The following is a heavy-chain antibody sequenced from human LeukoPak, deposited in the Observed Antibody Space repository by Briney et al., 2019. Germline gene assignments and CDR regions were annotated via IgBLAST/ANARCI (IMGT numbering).Heavy chain of an antibody. CDR2: INHSGST. Sequence: SETLSLTCAVYGGSFSGYYWSWIRQPPGKGLEWIGEINHSGSTNYNPSLKSRVTISVDTSKNQFSLKLSSVTAADTAVYYCARESDPRITIFGVVRDAFDIWGQGTMVTVSS. D-gene: IGHD3-3*01. CDR3: ARESDPRITIFGVVRDAFDI. CDR1: GGSFSGYY. J-gene: IGHJ3*02. V-gene: IGHV4-34*01.